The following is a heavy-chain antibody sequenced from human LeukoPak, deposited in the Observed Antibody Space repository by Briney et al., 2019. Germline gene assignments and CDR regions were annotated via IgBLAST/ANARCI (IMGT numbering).Heavy chain of an antibody. Sequence: ASVKVSGKASGYTFINNYLHWVRQAPGQGLEWMGMIYPRDGSTSYAQNFQGRVTVTRDTSTTTVHMELRGLRSEDTAVYYCARDQEGFDYWGQGTVVTVSS. CDR3: ARDQEGFDY. J-gene: IGHJ4*02. CDR1: GYTFINNY. V-gene: IGHV1-46*01. CDR2: IYPRDGST.